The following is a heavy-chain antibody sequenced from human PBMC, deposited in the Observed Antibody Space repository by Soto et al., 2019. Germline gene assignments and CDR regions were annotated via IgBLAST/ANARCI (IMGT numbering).Heavy chain of an antibody. CDR2: INHSGST. Sequence: SETLSLTCTVSGGSISSGGYYWSWIRQPPGKGLEWIGEINHSGSTNYNPSLKSRVTISVDTSKNQFSLKLSSVTAADTALYYCVRHAPYRSGWANRNDYWGQGTLVTVSS. J-gene: IGHJ4*02. V-gene: IGHV4-39*01. CDR1: GGSISSGGYY. CDR3: VRHAPYRSGWANRNDY. D-gene: IGHD6-19*01.